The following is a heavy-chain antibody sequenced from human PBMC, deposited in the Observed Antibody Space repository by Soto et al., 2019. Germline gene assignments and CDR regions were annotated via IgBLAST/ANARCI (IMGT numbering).Heavy chain of an antibody. CDR1: GFTFNNAW. CDR3: AAALPDWGDHAFDF. D-gene: IGHD3-16*01. V-gene: IGHV3-15*07. J-gene: IGHJ4*02. CDR2: IKSKAAGGTT. Sequence: EVQLVESGEGLVKPGASLRLSCAASGFTFNNAWMNWVRQAPGKGLEWVGVIKSKAAGGTTDYAAPVRVRFTISRDNSKYTVYLQMVSLTSADTALYYCAAALPDWGDHAFDFWGQGTLVTVSS.